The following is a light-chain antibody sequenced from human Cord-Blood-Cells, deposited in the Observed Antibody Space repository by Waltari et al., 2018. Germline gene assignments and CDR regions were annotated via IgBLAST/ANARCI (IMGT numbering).Light chain of an antibody. Sequence: HSALTQPRSVSGSPGQSVTISCTGTSSDVGGYNSVSWYQQHPGKAPKLMIYDVSKRPSGVPDRFSGSKSGNTASLTISGLQAEDEADYYCCSYAGSYTWVFGGGTKLTVL. CDR1: SSDVGGYNS. V-gene: IGLV2-11*01. J-gene: IGLJ3*02. CDR2: DVS. CDR3: CSYAGSYTWV.